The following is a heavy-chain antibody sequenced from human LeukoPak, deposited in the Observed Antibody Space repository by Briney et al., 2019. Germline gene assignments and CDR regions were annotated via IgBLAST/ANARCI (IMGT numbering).Heavy chain of an antibody. J-gene: IGHJ4*02. V-gene: IGHV3-23*01. CDR3: AKDRGYYVDTGTINF. CDR2: VGGGGQRT. Sequence: PGGSLRLSCAASGLSFGAHAMHWVRQAPGMGLEWVSGVGGGGQRTHYADSVKGRFTISRDNSKNTLYLQMNRLRAEDTAIYFCAKDRGYYVDTGTINFWGQGTLVTVSS. D-gene: IGHD2-15*01. CDR1: GLSFGAHA.